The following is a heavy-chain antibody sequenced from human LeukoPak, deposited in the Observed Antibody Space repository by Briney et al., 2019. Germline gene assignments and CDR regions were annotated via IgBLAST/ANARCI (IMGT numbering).Heavy chain of an antibody. CDR2: IYYSGST. Sequence: PSETLSLTCTVSGGSISSYYWSWIRQPPGKGLEWIGYIYYSGSTNYNPFLKSRVTISVDTSKNQFSPKLSSVTAADTAVYYCARAMYYDFWSGYTTHNWFDPWGQGTLVTVSS. V-gene: IGHV4-59*01. CDR1: GGSISSYY. J-gene: IGHJ5*02. CDR3: ARAMYYDFWSGYTTHNWFDP. D-gene: IGHD3-3*01.